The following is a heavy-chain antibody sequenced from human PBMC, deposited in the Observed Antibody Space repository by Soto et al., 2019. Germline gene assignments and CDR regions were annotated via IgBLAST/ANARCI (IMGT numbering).Heavy chain of an antibody. CDR3: TSKVRDYNFDY. CDR2: INPDSGDT. Sequence: QVQLAQSGAEVKKPGASVKVSCKASGYTFSDYYMHWVRQAPGQGLEWMGWINPDSGDTKYTQKFQGRVTMTRDTSISTAYMELSGLRSDDTAVYYCTSKVRDYNFDYWGQGTLVTVSS. J-gene: IGHJ4*02. CDR1: GYTFSDYY. V-gene: IGHV1-2*02. D-gene: IGHD4-17*01.